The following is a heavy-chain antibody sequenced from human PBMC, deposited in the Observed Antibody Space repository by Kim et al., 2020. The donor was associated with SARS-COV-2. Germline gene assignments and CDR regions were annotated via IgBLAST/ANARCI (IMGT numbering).Heavy chain of an antibody. V-gene: IGHV3-48*03. CDR2: ISSSGTTI. CDR1: GFIFSSYE. D-gene: IGHD1-26*01. Sequence: GGSLRLSCAASGFIFSSYEMNWVRQAPGKGLEWVSYISSSGTTIYHADSVKGRFAISRDIAKNSLYLQMNSLRAEDTAVYYCVRSDKVGPTRIHFDYWGQGTLVTVSS. J-gene: IGHJ4*02. CDR3: VRSDKVGPTRIHFDY.